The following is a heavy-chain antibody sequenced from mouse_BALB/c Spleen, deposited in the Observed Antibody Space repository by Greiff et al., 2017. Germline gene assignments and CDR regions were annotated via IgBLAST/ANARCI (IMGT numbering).Heavy chain of an antibody. Sequence: VKVEESGPGLVQPSQSLSITCTVSGFSLTSYGVHWVRQSPGKGLEWLGVIWSGGSTDYNAAFISRLSISKDNSKSQVFFKMNSLQANDTAIYYCARTYDYDVRNYAMDYWGQGTSVTVSS. V-gene: IGHV2-2*02. CDR1: GFSLTSYG. J-gene: IGHJ4*01. D-gene: IGHD2-4*01. CDR2: IWSGGST. CDR3: ARTYDYDVRNYAMDY.